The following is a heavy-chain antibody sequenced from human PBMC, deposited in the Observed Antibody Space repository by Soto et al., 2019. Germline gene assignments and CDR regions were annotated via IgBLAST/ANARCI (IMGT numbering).Heavy chain of an antibody. V-gene: IGHV3-48*01. CDR2: ISTTGSTI. D-gene: IGHD2-15*01. CDR1: GFTFSTYS. Sequence: ELQLVESGGGLVQPGGSLRLSCAASGFTFSTYSMNWVRQAPGKGLEWVSYISTTGSTIYYADSVKGRFTISRDNAKNSLYLQMTSLRAEDTAVYYCARYKGYCSGGSCYYYYYMDVWGKGTTVTVSS. J-gene: IGHJ6*03. CDR3: ARYKGYCSGGSCYYYYYMDV.